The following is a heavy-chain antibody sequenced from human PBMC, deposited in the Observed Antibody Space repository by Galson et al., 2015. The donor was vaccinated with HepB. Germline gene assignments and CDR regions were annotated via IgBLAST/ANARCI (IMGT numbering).Heavy chain of an antibody. Sequence: SLRLSCAASGFTFSSYAMSWVRQAPGKGLEWVSAISGSGGSTYYADSVKGRFTISRDNSKNTLYLQMNSLRAEDTAVYYCAKVRIALPGNYYDSSYFAYWGQGTLLTVSS. CDR1: GFTFSSYA. CDR2: ISGSGGST. V-gene: IGHV3-23*01. D-gene: IGHD3-22*01. J-gene: IGHJ4*02. CDR3: AKVRIALPGNYYDSSYFAY.